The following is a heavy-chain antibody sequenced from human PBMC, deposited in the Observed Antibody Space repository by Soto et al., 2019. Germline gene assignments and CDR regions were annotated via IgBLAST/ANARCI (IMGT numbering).Heavy chain of an antibody. J-gene: IGHJ3*02. CDR1: GGSISSGDYY. V-gene: IGHV4-30-4*03. Sequence: QVQLQESGPGLVKPSQTLSLTCTVSGGSISSGDYYWSWIRQPPGKGLEWIGYIYYSGSTYYNPSLKSRVTISVDTSKNQFSLKLSSVTAADTAVYYCRYYDFWSGYPGAFDIWGQGTMVTVSS. CDR2: IYYSGST. CDR3: RYYDFWSGYPGAFDI. D-gene: IGHD3-3*01.